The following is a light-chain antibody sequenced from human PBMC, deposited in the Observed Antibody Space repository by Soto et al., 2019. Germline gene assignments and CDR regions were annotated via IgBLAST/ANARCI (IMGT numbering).Light chain of an antibody. V-gene: IGKV1-17*01. J-gene: IGKJ1*01. CDR3: QCYSSYPWT. CDR1: QGIRND. CDR2: DAS. Sequence: IQMTQSPSSLSASVGDRVTITCRASQGIRNDLGWYQQKAGKAPRLLIYDASTLQSGVPSRFSGSGSGTEFSLTISSLQPDEFATYYCQCYSSYPWTFGQGTTGDIK.